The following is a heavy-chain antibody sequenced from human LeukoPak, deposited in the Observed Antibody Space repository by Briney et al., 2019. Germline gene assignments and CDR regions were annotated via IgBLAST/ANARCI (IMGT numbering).Heavy chain of an antibody. CDR1: GGSISSGDYY. J-gene: IGHJ5*02. CDR3: ARDRSGMDSSSPETDNWFDP. CDR2: IYYSGST. Sequence: PSETLSLTCTVSGGSISSGDYYWSWIRQPPGKGLEWIGYIYYSGSTYYNPSLKSRVTMSVDTSKNQFSLKLSSVTAADTAVYYCARDRSGMDSSSPETDNWFDPWGQGTLVTVSS. D-gene: IGHD6-6*01. V-gene: IGHV4-61*08.